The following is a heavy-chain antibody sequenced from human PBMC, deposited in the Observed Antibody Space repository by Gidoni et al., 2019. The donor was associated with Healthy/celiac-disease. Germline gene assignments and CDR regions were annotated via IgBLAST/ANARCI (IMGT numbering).Heavy chain of an antibody. D-gene: IGHD6-19*01. Sequence: EVQLLESGGGLVQPGGSLRLSCAASGLTFSSYAMSWVRQAPGKGLKCVSAISGSGGSTYYADSVKGRFAISRDNSKNTLYLQMNSLRAEDTAVYYCAKDSQDSSGWYWVSYGMDVWGQGTTVTVSS. CDR3: AKDSQDSSGWYWVSYGMDV. CDR1: GLTFSSYA. V-gene: IGHV3-23*01. J-gene: IGHJ6*02. CDR2: ISGSGGST.